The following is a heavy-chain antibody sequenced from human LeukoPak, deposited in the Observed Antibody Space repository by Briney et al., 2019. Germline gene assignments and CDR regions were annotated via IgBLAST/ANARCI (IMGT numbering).Heavy chain of an antibody. CDR2: IRYDGSNK. CDR1: EFPFVAYA. D-gene: IGHD5-24*01. V-gene: IGHV3-30*02. CDR3: AKDCGWLHFCS. J-gene: IGHJ5*02. Sequence: GGSLEPSVQGLEFPFVAYARHGVGRPQGRGLRWVAFIRYDGSNKYYADSVKGRFTISRDNSKNTLYLQINTLRAEDTAIYYCAKDCGWLHFCSWGQGTLVTVSS.